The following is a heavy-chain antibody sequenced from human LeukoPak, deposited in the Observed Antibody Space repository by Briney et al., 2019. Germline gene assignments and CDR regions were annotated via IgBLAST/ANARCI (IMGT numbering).Heavy chain of an antibody. D-gene: IGHD3-3*01. V-gene: IGHV1-69*04. CDR2: IIPILSIA. CDR1: GGTFSSYT. CDR3: ARDDFWSGYSR. Sequence: SVKVSCKASGGTFSSYTISWVRQAPGQGLEWMGRIIPILSIANYAQKFQGRVTITADKSTSTAYMELSSLRSEDTAVYYCARDDFWSGYSRWGQGTLVTVSS. J-gene: IGHJ4*02.